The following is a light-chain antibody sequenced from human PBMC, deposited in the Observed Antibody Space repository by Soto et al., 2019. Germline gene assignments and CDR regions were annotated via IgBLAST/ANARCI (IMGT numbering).Light chain of an antibody. J-gene: IGKJ5*01. CDR1: QSFRNTY. CDR2: GAS. CDR3: QQYNNWPPIT. Sequence: EIVLTQSPGTLSLSPGERATLSCRASQSFRNTYLAWYQQKPGQAPRLLIYGASNRATGIPARFSGSGSGTEFTLTISSLQSEDFAVYYCQQYNNWPPITFGQGTRLEIK. V-gene: IGKV3D-15*01.